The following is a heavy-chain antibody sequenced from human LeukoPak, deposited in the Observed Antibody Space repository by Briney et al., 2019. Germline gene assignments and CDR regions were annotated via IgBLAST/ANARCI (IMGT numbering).Heavy chain of an antibody. V-gene: IGHV1-46*01. CDR2: INPIGGRT. J-gene: IGHJ4*02. D-gene: IGHD3-22*01. CDR1: GYTFTSYY. Sequence: GSSVKVSCKASGYTFTSYYMHWVRQAPGQGLEWMGIINPIGGRTRYAQKFQGRVTMTRDMSTSTVYMELSSLRSEDTAVYYCARGPGEGGSSGYYYGKPEDPAEYYFDYWGQGTLVTVSS. CDR3: ARGPGEGGSSGYYYGKPEDPAEYYFDY.